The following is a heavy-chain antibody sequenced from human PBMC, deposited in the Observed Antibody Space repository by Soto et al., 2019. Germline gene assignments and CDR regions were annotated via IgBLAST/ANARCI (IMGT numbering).Heavy chain of an antibody. Sequence: LRLSCAASGFTFTNYCMHWVRHAPGKGLMWVSRINTDGSRTTYADSVQGRFAISRDNAKNTLYLQMNSLRAEDTAVYYCARVKSGSYDWFDPWGQETLVAVSS. CDR1: GFTFTNYC. J-gene: IGHJ5*02. V-gene: IGHV3-74*01. D-gene: IGHD3-10*01. CDR2: INTDGSRT. CDR3: ARVKSGSYDWFDP.